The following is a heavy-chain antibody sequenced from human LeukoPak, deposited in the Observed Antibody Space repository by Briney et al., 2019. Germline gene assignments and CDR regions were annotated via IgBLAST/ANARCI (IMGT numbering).Heavy chain of an antibody. CDR2: MNEDGSEK. D-gene: IGHD4-11*01. CDR3: ARDNYRRFDY. Sequence: GGSLRLSCAASGFTFSNYWMTWVRQAPGKGLEWAANMNEDGSEKYYVDSVTGRFTISRDNAKNSLYLQMNSLRAEDTAVYYCARDNYRRFDYWGQGTLVTVSS. J-gene: IGHJ4*02. CDR1: GFTFSNYW. V-gene: IGHV3-7*01.